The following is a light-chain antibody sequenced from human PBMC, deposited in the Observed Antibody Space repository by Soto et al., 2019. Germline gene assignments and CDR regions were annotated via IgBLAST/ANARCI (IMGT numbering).Light chain of an antibody. CDR2: GAS. CDR1: QSVSSN. V-gene: IGKV3-15*01. Sequence: IVMTQSPATLSVSPGERATLSCRASQSVSSNLAWYQQKPGQAPRLLIYGASTRATGFPARFSGSGSGTEFTLTISSLQSEDFAVYYCQQYNNWPQTFGQGTKVDIK. J-gene: IGKJ1*01. CDR3: QQYNNWPQT.